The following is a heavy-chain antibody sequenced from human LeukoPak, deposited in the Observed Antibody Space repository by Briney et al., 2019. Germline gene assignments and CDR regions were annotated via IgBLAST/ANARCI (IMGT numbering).Heavy chain of an antibody. V-gene: IGHV3-33*01. Sequence: GRSLRLSCTASGFTFSSYAMHWVRRAPGKGLEWVAVIWYDGSNKYYPDSVKGRFTISRDNSKNTLYLQMNSLRVEDTAVYYCSRGLGEWGQGTLVTVSS. CDR2: IWYDGSNK. J-gene: IGHJ4*02. CDR1: GFTFSSYA. CDR3: SRGLGE.